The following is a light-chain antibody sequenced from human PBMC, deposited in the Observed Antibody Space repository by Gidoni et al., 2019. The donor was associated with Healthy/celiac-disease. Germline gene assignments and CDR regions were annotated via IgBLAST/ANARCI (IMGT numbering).Light chain of an antibody. CDR2: QDS. CDR3: QAWDSTRV. CDR1: KLGDKY. Sequence: SYELTQPPSVSVSPGQTASITCSGAKLGDKYACWYQQKPGQSPVLVIYQDSKRPSGIPERFSGSNSGNTATLTISGTQAMDEADYYCQAWDSTRVFGTGTKVTVL. V-gene: IGLV3-1*01. J-gene: IGLJ1*01.